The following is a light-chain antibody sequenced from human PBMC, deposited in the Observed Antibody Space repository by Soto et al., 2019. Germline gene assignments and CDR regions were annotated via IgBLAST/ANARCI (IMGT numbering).Light chain of an antibody. V-gene: IGLV2-14*01. J-gene: IGLJ1*01. CDR2: EVS. CDR3: SSYSSISPLV. CDR1: SRDIGGHDY. Sequence: QSVLTPPASVSASPGQSITISCTGASRDIGGHDYVSWYQHHPGKAPKLMIYEVSNRPSGVSNRFSGSKSGNTASLTNSGLQAEDEADYYCSSYSSISPLVFGTGTKLTVL.